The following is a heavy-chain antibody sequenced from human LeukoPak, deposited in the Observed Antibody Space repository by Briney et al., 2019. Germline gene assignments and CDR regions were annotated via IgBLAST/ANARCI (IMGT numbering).Heavy chain of an antibody. CDR3: VRGQLWSYYHDY. Sequence: GGSLRLSCAASGFTVSSNYMSWVRQAPGKGLEWVSVIYSGGSTNYADSVKGRFTISRDNAKNTVYLEMSSLRAEDTAVYYCVRGQLWSYYHDYWGQGTLVTVSS. J-gene: IGHJ4*02. D-gene: IGHD5-18*01. CDR2: IYSGGST. V-gene: IGHV3-53*01. CDR1: GFTVSSNY.